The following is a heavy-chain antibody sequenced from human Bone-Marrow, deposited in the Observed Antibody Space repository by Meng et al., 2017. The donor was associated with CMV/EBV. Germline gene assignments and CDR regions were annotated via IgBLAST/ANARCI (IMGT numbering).Heavy chain of an antibody. CDR1: GFTFSSYS. D-gene: IGHD6-13*01. J-gene: IGHJ4*02. V-gene: IGHV3-21*01. Sequence: LSLTCAASGFTFSSYSMNWVRQAPGKGLEWVSSISSSSSYINYADSVKCRFTISRDSAKNSVYLQMNSLRVEDTAVYYCARDQAEAGHWGQGTLVTVSS. CDR3: ARDQAEAGH. CDR2: ISSSSSYI.